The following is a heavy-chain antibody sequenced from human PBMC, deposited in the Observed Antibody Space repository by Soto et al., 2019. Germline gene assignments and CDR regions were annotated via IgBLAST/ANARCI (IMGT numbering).Heavy chain of an antibody. J-gene: IGHJ4*02. CDR2: SRNKANSYST. D-gene: IGHD1-26*01. V-gene: IGHV3-72*01. CDR1: GFTFSDHY. CDR3: ARVSWSYTRGLDY. Sequence: EVQLVESGGGLVQPGGSLRLSCAASGFTFSDHYMDWVRQAPGKGLEWVGRSRNKANSYSTEYAASVKGRFTISRDESKNSLYLQMNSLKTEDTGVYYCARVSWSYTRGLDYWGQGTLVTVSS.